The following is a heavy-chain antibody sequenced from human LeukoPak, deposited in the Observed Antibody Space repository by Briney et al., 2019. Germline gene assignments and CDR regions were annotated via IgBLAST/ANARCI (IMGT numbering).Heavy chain of an antibody. CDR3: ARLRSLDK. Sequence: GGSLRLSCAASGFTFSSYSMNWVRQAPGKGLEWVSSISSSSSYIYYADSVKGRFTISRDNAKNSLYLEMSSLRVEDTAVYFCARLRSLDKWGQGTLVTVS. CDR2: ISSSSSYI. D-gene: IGHD5-24*01. J-gene: IGHJ4*02. CDR1: GFTFSSYS. V-gene: IGHV3-21*01.